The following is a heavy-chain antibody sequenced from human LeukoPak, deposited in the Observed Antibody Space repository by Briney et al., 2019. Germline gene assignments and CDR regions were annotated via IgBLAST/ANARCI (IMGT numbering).Heavy chain of an antibody. V-gene: IGHV3-48*03. D-gene: IGHD6-19*01. CDR3: AGGYSSGWYVY. CDR1: GFTFSSYE. CDR2: VSSSGSTI. Sequence: GGSLRLSCAASGFTFSSYEMNWVRQAPGKGLEWVSYVSSSGSTIYYADSVKGRFTISRDNAKNSLYLQMNSLRAEDTAVYYCAGGYSSGWYVYWGQGTLDTVSS. J-gene: IGHJ4*02.